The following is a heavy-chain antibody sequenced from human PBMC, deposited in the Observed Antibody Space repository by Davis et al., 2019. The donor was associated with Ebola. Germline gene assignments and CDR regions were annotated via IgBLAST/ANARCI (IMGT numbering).Heavy chain of an antibody. J-gene: IGHJ4*02. CDR2: IHYSGTA. CDR3: ARLEKTVVHTCDY. V-gene: IGHV4-39*02. Sequence: PSETLSLTCSVSGGSIINNNDHWGWIRQPPGKGLEWIGSIHYSGTAYYNPSLTSRVSVSVDTSKKYFSLRLNSVTAADTAVYYCARLEKTVVHTCDYWGQGTLVTVSS. D-gene: IGHD2-15*01. CDR1: GGSIINNNDH.